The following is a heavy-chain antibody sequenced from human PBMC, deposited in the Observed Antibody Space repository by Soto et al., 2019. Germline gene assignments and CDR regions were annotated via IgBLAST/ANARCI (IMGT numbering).Heavy chain of an antibody. D-gene: IGHD1-1*01. CDR2: IFYSGTT. CDR3: ARDLWVEPELYYYGMDV. Sequence: PSETLSLTCTVSGDSISSADYSWSWIRQTPGKGLEWIGHIFYSGTTYYNPSLKSRLTISVDTSKNHFSLRLTSVTAADTAVYYCARDLWVEPELYYYGMDVWGQGTTVTVSS. CDR1: GDSISSADYS. V-gene: IGHV4-30-4*01. J-gene: IGHJ6*02.